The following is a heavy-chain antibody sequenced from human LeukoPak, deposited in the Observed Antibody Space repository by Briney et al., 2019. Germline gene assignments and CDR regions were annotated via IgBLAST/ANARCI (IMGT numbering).Heavy chain of an antibody. J-gene: IGHJ4*02. CDR3: ARDHMDTAMVTYFDY. Sequence: GGSLRLSCAASGITFNRYWVNWVRHTPGKGLEWVANIKQDGSEKYYVDSVKGRFTISRDNAKNSLYLQMNSLRAEDTAVYYCARDHMDTAMVTYFDYWGQGTLVTVSS. D-gene: IGHD5-18*01. V-gene: IGHV3-7*01. CDR2: IKQDGSEK. CDR1: GITFNRYW.